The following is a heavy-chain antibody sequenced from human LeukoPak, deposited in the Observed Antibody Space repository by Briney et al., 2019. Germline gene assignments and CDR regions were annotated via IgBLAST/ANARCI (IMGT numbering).Heavy chain of an antibody. CDR1: GFTFNNYG. CDR2: ISYDGRNK. D-gene: IGHD2-2*01. Sequence: GKSLRLSCAASGFTFNNYGMHWVRQAPGKGLEWVAVISYDGRNKHYPDSVKGRFTISRDISTDTLWLQMDSLRTEDTAVYYCAKGPLRGTAAAIVYWGQGTLVTVSS. J-gene: IGHJ4*02. V-gene: IGHV3-30*18. CDR3: AKGPLRGTAAAIVY.